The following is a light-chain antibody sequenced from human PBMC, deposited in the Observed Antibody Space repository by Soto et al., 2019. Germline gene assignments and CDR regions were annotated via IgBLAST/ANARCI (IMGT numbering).Light chain of an antibody. CDR3: QHYDSPLT. CDR2: GAS. J-gene: IGKJ1*01. V-gene: IGKV3-20*01. CDR1: QSVNRY. Sequence: DIVLTQFPATLCLSPGDRATLFCRASQSVNRYLAWYQQKPGRAPRLLSYGASSRAAGIPDRFIGSGSGTDFTLTIRRMEPEDFAVDDCQHYDSPLTFRQGTKVDI.